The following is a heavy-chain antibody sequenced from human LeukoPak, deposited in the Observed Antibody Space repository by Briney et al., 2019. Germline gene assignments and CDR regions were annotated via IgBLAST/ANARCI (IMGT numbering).Heavy chain of an antibody. CDR2: IYYSGST. V-gene: IGHV4-59*08. Sequence: PSETLSLTCTVSGGSISSYYWSWIRQPPGKGLEWIGYIYYSGSTNYNPSLKSRVTISVDTSKNQFSLKLSSVTAADTAVYYCARHGYSSSWSTFFDHWGQGTLVTVSS. J-gene: IGHJ4*02. CDR1: GGSISSYY. CDR3: ARHGYSSSWSTFFDH. D-gene: IGHD6-13*01.